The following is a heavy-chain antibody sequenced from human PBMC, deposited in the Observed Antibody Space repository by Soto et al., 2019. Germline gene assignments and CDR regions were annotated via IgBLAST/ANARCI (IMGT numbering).Heavy chain of an antibody. CDR2: IYSSGST. V-gene: IGHV4-31*03. CDR1: GGSISSGGNY. J-gene: IGHJ6*02. CDR3: ARMVAAAKGHFYYYGMDV. D-gene: IGHD2-15*01. Sequence: QVQLQESGPGLVKPSQTLSLICTVSGGSISSGGNYWRWIRQHPGQGLEWMGYIYSSGSTYDNPSPKSRVTMSVDTSSNQSSVKLGSVTAADTAVDYCARMVAAAKGHFYYYGMDVWGQGTTVTVSS.